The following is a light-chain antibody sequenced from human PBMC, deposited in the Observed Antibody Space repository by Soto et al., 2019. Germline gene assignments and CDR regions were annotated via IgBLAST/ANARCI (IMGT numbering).Light chain of an antibody. CDR1: QSVSSSY. CDR2: GAS. CDR3: QQYGSSPLT. J-gene: IGKJ4*01. Sequence: EIVLTQSPGTLSLSPGERATLSCRASQSVSSSYLARYQQKPGQAPRLLIYGASSRATGIPAKFSGSGSGTDFTLTISRLEPEDFAVYYCQQYGSSPLTFGGGTKVEIK. V-gene: IGKV3-20*01.